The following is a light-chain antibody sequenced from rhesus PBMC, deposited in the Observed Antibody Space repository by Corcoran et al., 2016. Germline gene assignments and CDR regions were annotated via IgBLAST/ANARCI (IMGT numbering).Light chain of an antibody. CDR1: QSVSSS. CDR3: QQYSNWPYS. Sequence: EIVLTQSPATLSLSPGERVTLSCRASQSVSSSLAWYQQKPEQAPRLLIYGASSRATGIPDRFSGDGSGTDFTLTISSLEPEDFAVYYCQQYSNWPYSFGQGTKVEIK. CDR2: GAS. J-gene: IGKJ2*01. V-gene: IGKV3-42*03.